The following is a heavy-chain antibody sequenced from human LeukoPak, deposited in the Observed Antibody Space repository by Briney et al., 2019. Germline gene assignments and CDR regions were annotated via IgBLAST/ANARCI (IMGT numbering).Heavy chain of an antibody. V-gene: IGHV3-30-3*01. Sequence: GSLRLSCAASGFTFSSYAMHWVRQAPGKGLEWVAVISYDGSNKYYADSVKGRFTISRDNSKNTLYLQMNSLRAEDTAVYYCARDLSYSSGPGQHWGQGTLVTVSS. CDR2: ISYDGSNK. J-gene: IGHJ1*01. CDR1: GFTFSSYA. CDR3: ARDLSYSSGPGQH. D-gene: IGHD6-19*01.